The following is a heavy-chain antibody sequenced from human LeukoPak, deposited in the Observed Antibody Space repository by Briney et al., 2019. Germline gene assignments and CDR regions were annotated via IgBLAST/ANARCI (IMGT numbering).Heavy chain of an antibody. Sequence: GGSLRLSCAASGFTFSSYGMHWVRQAPGKGLEWVAVIWYDGSNKYYADSVKGRFTISRDNSKNTLYLQMNSLRAEDTAVYYCARPIYSSGWDQFQHWGQGTLVTVSS. CDR3: ARPIYSSGWDQFQH. V-gene: IGHV3-33*01. J-gene: IGHJ1*01. D-gene: IGHD2-15*01. CDR1: GFTFSSYG. CDR2: IWYDGSNK.